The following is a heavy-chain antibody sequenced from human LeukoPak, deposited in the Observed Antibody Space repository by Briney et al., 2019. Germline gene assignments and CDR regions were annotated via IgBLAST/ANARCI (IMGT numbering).Heavy chain of an antibody. V-gene: IGHV1-18*01. Sequence: ASVKVSCTASGYTFTSYGISWVRQAPGQGLEWMGWISAYNGNTNYAQKLQGRVTMTTDTSTSTAYMELRSLRSDDTAVYYCARTGTVAGTSIWFDPWGQGTLVTVSS. D-gene: IGHD6-19*01. CDR1: GYTFTSYG. J-gene: IGHJ5*02. CDR3: ARTGTVAGTSIWFDP. CDR2: ISAYNGNT.